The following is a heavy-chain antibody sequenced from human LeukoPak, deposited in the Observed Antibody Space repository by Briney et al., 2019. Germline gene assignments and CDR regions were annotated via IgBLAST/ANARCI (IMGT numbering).Heavy chain of an antibody. V-gene: IGHV1-46*01. CDR3: ARDGANYYDSSGYSYTYFDY. CDR1: GYTFRSYY. D-gene: IGHD3-22*01. J-gene: IGHJ4*02. CDR2: INTSGGST. Sequence: GASVKVSCKASGYTFRSYYMHWVRQAPAQGLEWMGIINTSGGSTSYAQKFQGRVTMTRDTSTSTVYMELSSLRSEDTAVYYCARDGANYYDSSGYSYTYFDYWGQGTLVTVSS.